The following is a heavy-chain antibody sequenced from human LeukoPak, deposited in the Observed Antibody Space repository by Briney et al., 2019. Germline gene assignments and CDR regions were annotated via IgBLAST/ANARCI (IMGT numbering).Heavy chain of an antibody. Sequence: PGGSLRLSCAASGFTFSSHAMSWVRQAPGKGLEWVSAISGSGGSTYYADSVKGRFTISRDNSKNTLYLQMNSLRAEDTAVYYCGKGGGGVVLRFLEWLFDFDYWGQGTLVTVSS. J-gene: IGHJ4*02. V-gene: IGHV3-23*01. D-gene: IGHD3-3*01. CDR2: ISGSGGST. CDR3: GKGGGGVVLRFLEWLFDFDY. CDR1: GFTFSSHA.